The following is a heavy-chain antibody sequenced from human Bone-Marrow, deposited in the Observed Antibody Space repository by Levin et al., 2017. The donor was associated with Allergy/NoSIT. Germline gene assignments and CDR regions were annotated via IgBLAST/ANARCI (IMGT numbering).Heavy chain of an antibody. J-gene: IGHJ5*02. Sequence: QSGVSLRLSCLASGITLSSYGMHWVRQAPGKGLEWVAVIWYDGSNKYYGDSVKGRFTISRDTSKNTLYLQMNSLRADDTAVYYCASAYSYGWYDHWGQGTLVTVSS. CDR3: ASAYSYGWYDH. D-gene: IGHD5-18*01. CDR1: GITLSSYG. V-gene: IGHV3-33*01. CDR2: IWYDGSNK.